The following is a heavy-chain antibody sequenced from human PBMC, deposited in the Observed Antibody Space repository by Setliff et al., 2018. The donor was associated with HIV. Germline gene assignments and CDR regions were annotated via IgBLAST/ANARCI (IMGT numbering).Heavy chain of an antibody. CDR3: ARVTNFLPKDPSMVTDAFDV. CDR1: GDSMSSDNYF. V-gene: IGHV4-39*07. D-gene: IGHD2-8*01. J-gene: IGHJ3*01. CDR2: IFHSGNT. Sequence: SETLSLTCTVSGDSMSSDNYFWVWVRQPPGKGLEWMGNIFHSGNTYYSPSLKSRVTISVDTSKNHFSLGLSSVTAADTALYYCARVTNFLPKDPSMVTDAFDVWGQGTMVTVSS.